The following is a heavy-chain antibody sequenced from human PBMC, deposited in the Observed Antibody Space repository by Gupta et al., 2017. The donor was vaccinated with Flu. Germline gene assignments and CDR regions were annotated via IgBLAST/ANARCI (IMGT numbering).Heavy chain of an antibody. V-gene: IGHV3-72*01. D-gene: IGHD4-4*01. J-gene: IGHJ6*02. CDR3: TRGGTASTKYYNPMDV. CDR1: GFTFSDHS. CDR2: GRNKANSYTT. Sequence: EVQPVASGGGLVQPGGSLTLTCAAAGFTFSDHSRDWVRQAPGKGLEWVGRGRNKANSYTTEFAASVKGRFTISRDDSKNSLYLQMNSLTNEDTAVYYCTRGGTASTKYYNPMDVWGQGTTVTVSS.